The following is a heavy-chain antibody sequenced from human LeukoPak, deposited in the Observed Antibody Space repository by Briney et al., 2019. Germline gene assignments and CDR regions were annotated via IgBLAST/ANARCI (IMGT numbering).Heavy chain of an antibody. CDR3: ATVAVIRGVTYFDY. D-gene: IGHD3-10*01. CDR1: GGSISSYY. CDR2: LFYSGST. Sequence: PSETLSLTCTVSGGSISSYYWSWIRQPPGKGLEWIAYLFYSGSTDYNPSLESRVTITVDTSKNQFSLKLRSVTAADTAVYYCATVAVIRGVTYFDYWGQGTLVTVSS. J-gene: IGHJ4*02. V-gene: IGHV4-59*01.